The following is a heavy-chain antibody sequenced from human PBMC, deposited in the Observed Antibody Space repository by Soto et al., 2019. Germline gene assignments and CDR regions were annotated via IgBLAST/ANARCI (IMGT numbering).Heavy chain of an antibody. Sequence: QVQVVESGGGVVRPGTSLRLSCAASGFTFNLFTFHWVRQAPGGGLEWVAVMSHVDDNKFYADSVKGRFTISRDNSKNTLYLQMDNLRTEDTALYYCARGNLDVWGQGTTVTVSS. CDR2: MSHVDDNK. D-gene: IGHD1-1*01. J-gene: IGHJ6*02. CDR1: GFTFNLFT. V-gene: IGHV3-30-3*01. CDR3: ARGNLDV.